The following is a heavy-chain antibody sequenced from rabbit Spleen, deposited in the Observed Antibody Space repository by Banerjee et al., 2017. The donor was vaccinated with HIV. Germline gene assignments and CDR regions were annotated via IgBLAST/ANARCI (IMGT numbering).Heavy chain of an antibody. Sequence: QERLVESGGGLVKPEGSLKLSCTASGFSFSNKAVMCWVRQAPGKGLEWIACINAVTGKAVYATWAKGRFTFSKTSSTTVTLEMTSLTAADTATYFCVRDLSSGWGGVYYFNFWGPGTLVTVS. CDR2: INAVTGKA. CDR1: GFSFSNKAV. J-gene: IGHJ4*01. CDR3: VRDLSSGWGGVYYFNF. D-gene: IGHD4-1*01. V-gene: IGHV1S45*01.